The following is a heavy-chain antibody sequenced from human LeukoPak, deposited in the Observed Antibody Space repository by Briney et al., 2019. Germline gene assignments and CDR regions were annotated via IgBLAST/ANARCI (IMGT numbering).Heavy chain of an antibody. D-gene: IGHD3-22*01. V-gene: IGHV4-30-4*08. CDR3: ARYYYDSSGYYDWFDP. J-gene: IGHJ5*02. CDR1: GGSISSGDYY. Sequence: PSETLSLTCTVSGGSISSGDYYWSWIRQPPGKGLEWIGYIYYSGSTYYNPSLKSRVTISVDTSKGQFSLKLSSVTTADTAVYYCARYYYDSSGYYDWFDPWGQGTLVTVSS. CDR2: IYYSGST.